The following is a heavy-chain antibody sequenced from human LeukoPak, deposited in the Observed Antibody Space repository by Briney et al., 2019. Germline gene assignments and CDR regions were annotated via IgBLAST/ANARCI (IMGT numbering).Heavy chain of an antibody. D-gene: IGHD3-22*01. CDR3: ARESEYYYYDASGYYPGYFHH. Sequence: GGSLRLSCAASGITFSTSGMHWVRQAPGKGLEWVAFIWSDGSNKYHADSVKGRFTISRDNAENSLYLQMNSLRDEDTAVYYCARESEYYYYDASGYYPGYFHHWGQGTLVTVSS. J-gene: IGHJ1*01. CDR2: IWSDGSNK. CDR1: GITFSTSG. V-gene: IGHV3-33*01.